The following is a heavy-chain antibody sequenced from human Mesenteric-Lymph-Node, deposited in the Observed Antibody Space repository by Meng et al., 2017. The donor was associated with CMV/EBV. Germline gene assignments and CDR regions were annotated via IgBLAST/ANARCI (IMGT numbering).Heavy chain of an antibody. V-gene: IGHV4-39*07. D-gene: IGHD3-22*01. Sequence: SETLSLTCTVSGGSISSGSYYWGWIRQPPGKGLEWIGNIYYSGSTYYNRSLKSRVVISADTSRNQFSLKLSSVTAADTAVYYCARAPFNYFDSSGDPPDYWGQGTLVTVSS. CDR1: GGSISSGSYY. J-gene: IGHJ4*02. CDR2: IYYSGST. CDR3: ARAPFNYFDSSGDPPDY.